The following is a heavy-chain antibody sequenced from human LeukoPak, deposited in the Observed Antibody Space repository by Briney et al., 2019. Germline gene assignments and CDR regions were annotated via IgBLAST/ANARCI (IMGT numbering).Heavy chain of an antibody. V-gene: IGHV3-30*18. CDR3: AKDLSVPGVYYGSGSYYSIFDY. D-gene: IGHD3-10*01. CDR2: ISYDGSNK. Sequence: GGSLRLSCAASGFTFSSYGMHWVRQAPGKGLEWVAVISYDGSNKYYADSVKGRFTISRDNSKNTLYLQMNSLRAEDTAVYYCAKDLSVPGVYYGSGSYYSIFDYWGQGTLVTVSS. J-gene: IGHJ4*02. CDR1: GFTFSSYG.